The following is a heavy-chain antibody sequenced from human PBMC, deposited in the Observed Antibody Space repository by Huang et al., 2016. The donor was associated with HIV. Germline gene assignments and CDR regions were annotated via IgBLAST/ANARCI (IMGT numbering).Heavy chain of an antibody. Sequence: QIRLVQSGAEVKKPGASVRVSCQASGYAFSDSGFSWVRQAPGQGPEWGGWISASNGETNYGQRFQGRGTLTTDTSTTTVYMDLRSLRSDDTAVYYCARDPKYHSFPYFRQRRGIEIWGQGTVVTVSS. D-gene: IGHD3-16*01. J-gene: IGHJ3*02. V-gene: IGHV1-18*04. CDR2: ISASNGET. CDR3: ARDPKYHSFPYFRQRRGIEI. CDR1: GYAFSDSG.